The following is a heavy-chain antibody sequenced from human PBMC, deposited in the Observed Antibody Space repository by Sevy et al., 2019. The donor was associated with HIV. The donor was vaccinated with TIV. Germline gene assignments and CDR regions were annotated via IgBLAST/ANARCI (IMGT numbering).Heavy chain of an antibody. CDR3: VQGGLRGVLRPFHF. Sequence: GGSLRLSCAASGFTFSDYAMHWVRQAPGKGLEWVAIISIDGRNIFYADSVKGRFTISRDDPKNTLYVQMNSLRVDDTAVYHCVQGGLRGVLRPFHFWGQGTLVTVSS. CDR1: GFTFSDYA. CDR2: ISIDGRNI. V-gene: IGHV3-30*03. J-gene: IGHJ4*02. D-gene: IGHD3-10*01.